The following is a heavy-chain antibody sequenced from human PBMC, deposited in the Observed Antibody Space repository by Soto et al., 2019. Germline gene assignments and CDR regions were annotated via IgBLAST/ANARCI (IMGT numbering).Heavy chain of an antibody. V-gene: IGHV3-23*01. Sequence: GGSLRLSCAASGFTFSSYAMSWVRQAPGKGLEWVSAISGSGGSTYYADSVKGRFTISRDNSKNTLYLQMNSLRAEDMAVYYCAKHLSTTVTKWVDYWGQGTLVTVYS. D-gene: IGHD4-4*01. CDR1: GFTFSSYA. J-gene: IGHJ4*02. CDR3: AKHLSTTVTKWVDY. CDR2: ISGSGGST.